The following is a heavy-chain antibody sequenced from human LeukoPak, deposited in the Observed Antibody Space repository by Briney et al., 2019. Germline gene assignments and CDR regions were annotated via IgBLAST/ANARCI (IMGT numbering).Heavy chain of an antibody. J-gene: IGHJ6*03. CDR3: ARDRLELPGYYYYYYMDV. CDR1: GGTFSSYA. CDR2: ISAYNGNT. D-gene: IGHD1-7*01. V-gene: IGHV1-18*01. Sequence: ASVKVSCKASGGTFSSYAISWVRQAPGQGLEWMGWISAYNGNTNYAQKLQGRVTMTTDTSTSTAYMELRSLRSDDTAVYYCARDRLELPGYYYYYYMDVWGKGTTVTVSS.